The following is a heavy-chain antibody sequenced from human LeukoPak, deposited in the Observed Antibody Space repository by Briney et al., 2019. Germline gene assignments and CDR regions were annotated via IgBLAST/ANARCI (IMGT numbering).Heavy chain of an antibody. D-gene: IGHD6-13*01. Sequence: GGSLRLSRAVSGFNVSSNYLNWVRQAPGKGPEWVSVIYSGGSTYYADSVKGRFTISRDNSKNTLYLQMNSLRAEDTAVYHCARVDSRTAQFDYWGQGTLVTVSS. CDR3: ARVDSRTAQFDY. CDR2: IYSGGST. V-gene: IGHV3-66*01. CDR1: GFNVSSNY. J-gene: IGHJ4*02.